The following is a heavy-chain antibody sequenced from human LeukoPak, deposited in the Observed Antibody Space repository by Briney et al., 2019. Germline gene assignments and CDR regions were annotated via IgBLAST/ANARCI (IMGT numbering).Heavy chain of an antibody. V-gene: IGHV4-59*12. CDR2: IYYSGST. CDR3: ARGLGYCSSTSCYRAPNWFDP. J-gene: IGHJ5*02. D-gene: IGHD2-2*01. CDR1: GGSISSYY. Sequence: SETLSLTCTVSGGSISSYYWSWIRQPPGKGLEWIGYIYYSGSTNYNPSLKSRVTISVDTSKNQFSLKLSSVTAADTAVYYCARGLGYCSSTSCYRAPNWFDPWGQGTLVTVSS.